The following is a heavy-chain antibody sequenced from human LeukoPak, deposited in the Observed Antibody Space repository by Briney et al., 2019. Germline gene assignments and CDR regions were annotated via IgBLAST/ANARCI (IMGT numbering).Heavy chain of an antibody. CDR3: VRDLGYGGNSVLGY. J-gene: IGHJ4*02. CDR1: GGTFSSYA. Sequence: ASVKVSCKASGGTFSSYAISWVRQAPGQGLEWMGGIIPIFGTANYAQKLQGRVTMTTDTSTSTAYMELRSLRSDDTAVYYCVRDLGYGGNSVLGYWGQGTLVTVSS. V-gene: IGHV1-69*05. CDR2: IIPIFGTA. D-gene: IGHD4-23*01.